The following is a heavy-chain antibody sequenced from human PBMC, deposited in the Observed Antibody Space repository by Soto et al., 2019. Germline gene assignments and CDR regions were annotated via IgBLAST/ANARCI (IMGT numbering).Heavy chain of an antibody. V-gene: IGHV3-33*01. D-gene: IGHD6-19*01. Sequence: PGGSLRLSCAASGFTFSDYGMHWVRQAPGKGLEWVAVIWYDGINKYYADSVKGRFTISRDNSKKTLFLQMNSLRAEDTAVYYCARLQSDYYFGMDVWGQGTTVPSP. CDR1: GFTFSDYG. J-gene: IGHJ6*02. CDR3: ARLQSDYYFGMDV. CDR2: IWYDGINK.